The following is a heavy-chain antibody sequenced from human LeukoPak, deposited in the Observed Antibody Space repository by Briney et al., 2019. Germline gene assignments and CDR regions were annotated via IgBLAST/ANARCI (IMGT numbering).Heavy chain of an antibody. Sequence: PSETLSLTCAVSGDSISSDYWSWIRQPPGKGLEWIGYIYYSGSTNYNPSLKSRVTMSVDTSKNQFSLKLSSVTAADTAVYYCARDSGTTGEVKFDPWGQGTLVTVSS. J-gene: IGHJ5*02. CDR2: IYYSGST. D-gene: IGHD3-10*01. CDR1: GDSISSDY. CDR3: ARDSGTTGEVKFDP. V-gene: IGHV4-59*12.